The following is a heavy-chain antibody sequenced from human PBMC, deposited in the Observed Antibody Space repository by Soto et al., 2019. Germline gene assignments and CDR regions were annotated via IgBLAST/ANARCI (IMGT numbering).Heavy chain of an antibody. Sequence: SETLSLTCTVSGGSISSYYWSWIRQPPGKGLEWIGYIYYSGSTNYNPSLKSRVTISVDTSKNRFSLKLSSVTAADTAVYYCARDQDYYGSGSYFYWGQGTLVTVSS. J-gene: IGHJ4*02. CDR2: IYYSGST. D-gene: IGHD3-10*01. CDR1: GGSISSYY. CDR3: ARDQDYYGSGSYFY. V-gene: IGHV4-59*01.